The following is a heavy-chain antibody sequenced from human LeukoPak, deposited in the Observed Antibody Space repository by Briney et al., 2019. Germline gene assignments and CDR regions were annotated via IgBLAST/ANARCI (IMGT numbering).Heavy chain of an antibody. D-gene: IGHD5-18*01. CDR1: GGSFSGYY. J-gene: IGHJ3*02. Sequence: SETLSLTCAVYGGSFSGYYWSWLRQPPGKGREWSGEINHSGSTNYNPSLKSRVTISVATSKNQFSLKLSSVTAADTAVYYCARSDGYGLVGIWGQGTMVTVSS. CDR3: ARSDGYGLVGI. V-gene: IGHV4-34*01. CDR2: INHSGST.